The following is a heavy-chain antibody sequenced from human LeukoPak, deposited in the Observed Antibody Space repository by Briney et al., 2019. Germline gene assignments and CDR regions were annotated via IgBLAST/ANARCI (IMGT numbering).Heavy chain of an antibody. Sequence: GSLRLSCAASGFTFSSYAMNWVRQVPGKGLGWVSGISGSGGSIYYADSVKGRFTVSRDTSKSTIYLQMNSLRAEDTAVYYCAKATLLWFGESHFDYWGQGTLVTVSS. CDR3: AKATLLWFGESHFDY. D-gene: IGHD3-10*01. J-gene: IGHJ4*02. CDR2: ISGSGGSI. CDR1: GFTFSSYA. V-gene: IGHV3-23*01.